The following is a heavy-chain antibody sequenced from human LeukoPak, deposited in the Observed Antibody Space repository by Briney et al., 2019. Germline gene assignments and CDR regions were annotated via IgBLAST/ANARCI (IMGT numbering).Heavy chain of an antibody. Sequence: GGSLRLSCAASGFTFSNYGMNWVRQAPGKGLEWVSSISSSSSYIYYADSVKGRFTISRDNAKNSLYLQMNSLRAEDTAVYYCAREAGSGPDYWGQGTLVTVSS. J-gene: IGHJ4*02. CDR2: ISSSSSYI. CDR1: GFTFSNYG. V-gene: IGHV3-21*01. D-gene: IGHD3-10*01. CDR3: AREAGSGPDY.